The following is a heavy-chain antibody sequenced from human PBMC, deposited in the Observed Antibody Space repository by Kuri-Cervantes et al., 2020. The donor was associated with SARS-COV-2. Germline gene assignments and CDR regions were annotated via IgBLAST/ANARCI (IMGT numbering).Heavy chain of an antibody. D-gene: IGHD3-16*01. CDR1: GFTFSNYV. CDR3: ARGAANYYYMDV. V-gene: IGHV3-33*08. CDR2: IWYDGENE. Sequence: GGSLRLSCVAPGFTFSNYVIHWVRQAPGKGLEWVAVIWYDGENEYHAGSVKGRFTISRDNSKNTVSLHMNSLRAEDTAMYYCARGAANYYYMDVWGKGTTVTVSS. J-gene: IGHJ6*03.